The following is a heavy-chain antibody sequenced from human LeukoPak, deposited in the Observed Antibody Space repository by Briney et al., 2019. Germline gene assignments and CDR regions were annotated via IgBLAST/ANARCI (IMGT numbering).Heavy chain of an antibody. Sequence: SETLSLTCAVYGGCFSGYYWSWIRQPPGKGLEWIGEINHSGSTNYNPSLKSRVTISVDTSKNQFSLRLSSVTAADTAVYYCARVRTSHCSGGSCYATYYFDYWGQGTLVTVSS. CDR2: INHSGST. D-gene: IGHD2-15*01. CDR1: GGCFSGYY. J-gene: IGHJ4*02. V-gene: IGHV4-34*01. CDR3: ARVRTSHCSGGSCYATYYFDY.